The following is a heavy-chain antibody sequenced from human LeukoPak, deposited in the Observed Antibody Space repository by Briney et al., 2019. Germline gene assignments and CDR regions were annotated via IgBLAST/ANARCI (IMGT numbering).Heavy chain of an antibody. V-gene: IGHV3-11*01. Sequence: GGSLRLSCAASGFTFSDYYMSWIRQAPGKGLEWVSYISSSGSTIYYADSVKGRFTISRDNSKNTLYLQMNSLRAEDTAVYYCAKDARYCSGGSCSTPWGQGTLVTVSS. D-gene: IGHD2-15*01. J-gene: IGHJ5*02. CDR2: ISSSGSTI. CDR1: GFTFSDYY. CDR3: AKDARYCSGGSCSTP.